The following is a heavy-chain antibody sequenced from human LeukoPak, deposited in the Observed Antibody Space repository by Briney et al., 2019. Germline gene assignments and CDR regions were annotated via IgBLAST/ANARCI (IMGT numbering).Heavy chain of an antibody. Sequence: PGGSLRLSCAASGFTFSSYWMSWVRQAPGKGQEWVAKIKQGGSEKFYVDSVKGRFTISRDNAKNSLFLQMNSLTAEDTSVYYCASLNVDSSAYYCVPNWFDPWGQGTLVTVSS. CDR3: ASLNVDSSAYYCVPNWFDP. J-gene: IGHJ5*02. CDR2: IKQGGSEK. D-gene: IGHD3-22*01. V-gene: IGHV3-7*01. CDR1: GFTFSSYW.